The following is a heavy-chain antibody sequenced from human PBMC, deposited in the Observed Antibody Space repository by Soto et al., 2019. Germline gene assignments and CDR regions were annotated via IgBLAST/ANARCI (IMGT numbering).Heavy chain of an antibody. V-gene: IGHV4-39*01. CDR3: GKVLIGATRNADVDS. D-gene: IGHD2-15*01. CDR2: VYYDEST. J-gene: IGHJ4*02. Sequence: QVQLQESGPGLLEPLETLSLTWSVSGVSLNSGHYYWFWFRQSPGNGLAWIASVYYDESTYYNPSLKSRVTIAIDKPRNQFSLSLKSVAAADTAVYYCGKVLIGATRNADVDSWGQGARVTVSS. CDR1: GVSLNSGHYY.